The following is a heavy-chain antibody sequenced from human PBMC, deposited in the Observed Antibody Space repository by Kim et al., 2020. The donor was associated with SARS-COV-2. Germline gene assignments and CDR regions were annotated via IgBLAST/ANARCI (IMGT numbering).Heavy chain of an antibody. J-gene: IGHJ6*02. D-gene: IGHD6-13*01. Sequence: ASVKVSCKASGYTFTSYDINWVRQATGQGLEWMGWMNPNSGNTGYAQKFQGRVTMTRNTSISTAYMELSSLRSEDTAVYYCARADNCDPSSISSWLLYYYYVMDVWGHGTTVTVSS. CDR1: GYTFTSYD. V-gene: IGHV1-8*01. CDR2: MNPNSGNT. CDR3: ARADNCDPSSISSWLLYYYYVMDV.